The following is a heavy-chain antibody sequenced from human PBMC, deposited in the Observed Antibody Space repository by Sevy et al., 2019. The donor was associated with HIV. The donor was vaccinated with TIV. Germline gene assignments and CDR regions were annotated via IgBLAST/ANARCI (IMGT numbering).Heavy chain of an antibody. Sequence: GESLKISCKGSGYSFTSHWLGWVRHMPGKGLEWMGIIYPDDSDTEYSPSFQGQVTFSADKSISTAYLQWSSLKASDTAMYYCANSRSGYFDSSGYYIYWGQGTLVTVSS. J-gene: IGHJ4*02. CDR3: ANSRSGYFDSSGYYIY. D-gene: IGHD3-22*01. CDR1: GYSFTSHW. CDR2: IYPDDSDT. V-gene: IGHV5-51*01.